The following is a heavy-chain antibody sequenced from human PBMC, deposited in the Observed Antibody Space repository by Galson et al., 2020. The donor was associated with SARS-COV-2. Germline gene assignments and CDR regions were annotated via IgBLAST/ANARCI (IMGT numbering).Heavy chain of an antibody. CDR3: VRDRDDERYPTGAFDI. CDR2: FYISGNT. Sequence: SQTLSLTCTVSGGSISSNYWSWIRQPAGKGLEWIGRFYISGNTDYNPSLQSRVTMSIDRSKNQLSLNLRSVTAADTTVYYCVRDRDDERYPTGAFDIWGQGTMVTVSS. J-gene: IGHJ3*02. D-gene: IGHD1-1*01. CDR1: GGSISSNY. V-gene: IGHV4-4*07.